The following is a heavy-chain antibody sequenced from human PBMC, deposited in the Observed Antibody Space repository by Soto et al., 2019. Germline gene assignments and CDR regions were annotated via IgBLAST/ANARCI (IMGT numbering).Heavy chain of an antibody. V-gene: IGHV3-48*03. CDR1: GFTFSSYE. J-gene: IGHJ6*02. CDR2: ISSSGSTI. D-gene: IGHD2-2*02. CDR3: ARDHCSSTSCYISNYYYGMDV. Sequence: PGGSLRLSCAASGFTFSSYEMNWVRQAPGKGLEWVSYISSSGSTIYYADSVKGRFTISRDNAKNSLYLQMNSLRAEDTAVYYCARDHCSSTSCYISNYYYGMDVWGQGTTVTVSS.